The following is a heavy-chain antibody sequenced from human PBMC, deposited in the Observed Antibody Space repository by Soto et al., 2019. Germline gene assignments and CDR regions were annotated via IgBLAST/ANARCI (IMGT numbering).Heavy chain of an antibody. J-gene: IGHJ6*02. CDR2: IYYSGST. CDR3: ARDVGYYDSSGYYLRPYYYYGMDV. CDR1: GGSISSGDYY. D-gene: IGHD3-22*01. Sequence: QVQLQESGPGLVKPSQTLSLTCTVSGGSISSGDYYWSWIRQPPGKGLEWIGYIYYSGSTYYNPSLKSRVTTSVDTSKNQFSLKLSSVTAADTAVYYCARDVGYYDSSGYYLRPYYYYGMDVWGQGTTVTVSS. V-gene: IGHV4-30-4*01.